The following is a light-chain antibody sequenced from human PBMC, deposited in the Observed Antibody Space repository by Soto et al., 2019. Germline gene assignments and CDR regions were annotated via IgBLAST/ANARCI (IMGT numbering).Light chain of an antibody. CDR2: STN. J-gene: IGLJ2*01. Sequence: QSVLTQPPSASGTPGQRVTISCSGSSSNIGSNSVNWYQHLPGTAPKLLIYSTNHRPSGVPDLFSGSKSDTSASLAISGLQYDDEADYYCAAWDDNLHGGVVFGGGTKLTVL. V-gene: IGLV1-44*01. CDR1: SSNIGSNS. CDR3: AAWDDNLHGGVV.